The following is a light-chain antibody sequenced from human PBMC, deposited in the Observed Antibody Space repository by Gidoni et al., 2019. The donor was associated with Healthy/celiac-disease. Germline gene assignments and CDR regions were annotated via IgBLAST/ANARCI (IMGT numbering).Light chain of an antibody. V-gene: IGKV3-11*01. CDR2: DAS. CDR3: QQRSNWLT. J-gene: IGKJ4*02. CDR1: QRVSSY. Sequence: EILLTQSPATLSLSPGERATLSCRASQRVSSYLAWYQQKPGQAPRLLIYDASNRATGIPARFSGSGAGTDFTLTISSLEPEDFAVYYCQQRSNWLTFGGXTKVEIK.